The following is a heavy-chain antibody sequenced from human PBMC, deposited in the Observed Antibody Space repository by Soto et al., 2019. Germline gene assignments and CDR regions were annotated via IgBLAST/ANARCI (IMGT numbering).Heavy chain of an antibody. D-gene: IGHD6-19*01. CDR1: GFTVSSNY. CDR3: ARVRRTVAGTQGWFDP. CDR2: IYSGGST. Sequence: VQLVESGGGLVQPGGSLRLSCAASGFTVSSNYMSWVRQAPGKGLEWVSVIYSGGSTYYADSVKGRFTISRHNSKNTLYLQMNSLRAEDTAVYYCARVRRTVAGTQGWFDPWGQGTLVTVSS. J-gene: IGHJ5*02. V-gene: IGHV3-53*04.